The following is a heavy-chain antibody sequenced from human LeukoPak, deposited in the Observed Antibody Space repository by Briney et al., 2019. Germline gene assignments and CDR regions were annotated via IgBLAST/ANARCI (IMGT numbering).Heavy chain of an antibody. D-gene: IGHD3-10*01. V-gene: IGHV3-11*01. J-gene: IGHJ4*02. CDR2: ISSSGSTI. CDR1: GFTFSDYY. CDR3: AGQTYYYGSGSYYHDFTS. Sequence: PGXSLRLSCAASGFTFSDYYMSWIRQAPGKGLEGVSYISSSGSTIYYADSVKGRFTISRDNAKNSLYLQMNSLRAEDTAVYYCAGQTYYYGSGSYYHDFTSWGQGTLVTVSS.